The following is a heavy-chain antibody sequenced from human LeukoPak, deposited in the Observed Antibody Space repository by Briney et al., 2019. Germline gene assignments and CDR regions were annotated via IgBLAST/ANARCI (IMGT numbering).Heavy chain of an antibody. CDR1: GFTFSSYA. CDR3: AGNGY. CDR2: ISYDGSNK. J-gene: IGHJ4*02. D-gene: IGHD4-23*01. Sequence: GGSLRLSCAASGFTFSSYAMHWVRQAPGKGLEWVAVISYDGSNKHYADSVKGRFTISRDNSKNTLYLQMNSLRAEDTAVYYCAGNGYWGQGTLVTVSS. V-gene: IGHV3-30-3*01.